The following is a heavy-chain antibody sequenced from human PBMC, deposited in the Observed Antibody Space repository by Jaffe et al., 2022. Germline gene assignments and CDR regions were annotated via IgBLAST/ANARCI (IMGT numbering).Heavy chain of an antibody. CDR3: AKDLCSGGSCYQPQGYFDL. CDR1: GFTFSSYA. J-gene: IGHJ2*01. CDR2: ISGSGGST. Sequence: EVQLLESGGGLVQPGGSLRLSCAASGFTFSSYAMSWVRQAPGKGLEWVSAISGSGGSTYYADSVKGRFTISRDNSKNTLYLQMNSLRAEDTAVYYCAKDLCSGGSCYQPQGYFDLWGRGTLVTVSS. V-gene: IGHV3-23*01. D-gene: IGHD2-15*01.